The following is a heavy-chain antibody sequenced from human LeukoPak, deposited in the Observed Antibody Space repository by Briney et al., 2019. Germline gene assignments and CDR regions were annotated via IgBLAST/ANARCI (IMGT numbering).Heavy chain of an antibody. D-gene: IGHD2-2*01. CDR1: GASISSTNW. J-gene: IGHJ5*02. CDR3: ARAQEGCSRASCYLEP. CDR2: MHHSGRT. V-gene: IGHV4-4*03. Sequence: VIHRETLSLTCAISGASISSTNWWIWVRQPPGKGLEWIGEMHHSGRTNYNPSLKSRITISVDKSKNQVFLRLNSVAAADTALYYCARAQEGCSRASCYLEPWGQGTLVTVSS.